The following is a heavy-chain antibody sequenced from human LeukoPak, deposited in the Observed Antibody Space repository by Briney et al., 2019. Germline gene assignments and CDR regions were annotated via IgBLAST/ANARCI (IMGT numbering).Heavy chain of an antibody. D-gene: IGHD4-17*01. J-gene: IGHJ6*02. CDR2: IYYSGST. CDR3: ARGKGSTTVTTPYYYGMDV. Sequence: SETLSLTCTVSGGSVSSGNYYWSWIRRPPGKGLEWIGYIYYSGSTNYNPSLKSRVTISVDTSKNQFSLKLSSVTAADTAVYYCARGKGSTTVTTPYYYGMDVWGQGTTVTVSS. V-gene: IGHV4-61*01. CDR1: GGSVSSGNYY.